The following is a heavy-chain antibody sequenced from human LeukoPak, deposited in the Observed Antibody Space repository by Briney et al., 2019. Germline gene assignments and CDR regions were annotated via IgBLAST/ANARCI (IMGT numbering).Heavy chain of an antibody. J-gene: IGHJ6*02. D-gene: IGHD3-10*01. V-gene: IGHV3-11*05. CDR1: GFTFSDYY. CDR3: ARDSEAGGSGSYYIYYYYGMDV. CDR2: ISSSSSYT. Sequence: GGPLRLSCAASGFTFSDYYMSWIRQAPGKGLEWVSYISSSSSYTNYADSVKGRFTISRDNAKNSLYLQMNSLRAEDTAVYYCARDSEAGGSGSYYIYYYYGMDVWGQGTTVTVSS.